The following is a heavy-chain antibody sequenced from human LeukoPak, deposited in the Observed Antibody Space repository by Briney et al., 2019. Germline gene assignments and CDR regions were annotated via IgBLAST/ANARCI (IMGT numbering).Heavy chain of an antibody. CDR2: INSDGSSA. J-gene: IGHJ6*03. V-gene: IGHV3-74*01. D-gene: IGHD6-13*01. Sequence: GGSLRLSCAASGFTFSNYWMHWVRQAPGKGLVYVSRINSDGSSANYADSVQGRFTISRDNAKNTLYLEMNSLRAEDTAVYYCAKDPSLIVFSQIAVAPMDVWGKGTTVTISS. CDR3: AKDPSLIVFSQIAVAPMDV. CDR1: GFTFSNYW.